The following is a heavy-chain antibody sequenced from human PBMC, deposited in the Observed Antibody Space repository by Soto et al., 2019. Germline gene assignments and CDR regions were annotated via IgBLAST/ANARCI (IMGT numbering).Heavy chain of an antibody. CDR3: ARRYCSGGICYFFDY. CDR2: IYYSGTT. CDR1: GGSVSSSSFY. V-gene: IGHV4-39*01. Sequence: SETLSLTCTVSGGSVSSSSFYWGWIRQPPGKGLEWIGTIYYSGTTYYNPSLKSRVTMSVDTSKNQFSLKLSSVTAADTAVYYCARRYCSGGICYFFDYWGQGTLVTVSS. D-gene: IGHD2-15*01. J-gene: IGHJ4*02.